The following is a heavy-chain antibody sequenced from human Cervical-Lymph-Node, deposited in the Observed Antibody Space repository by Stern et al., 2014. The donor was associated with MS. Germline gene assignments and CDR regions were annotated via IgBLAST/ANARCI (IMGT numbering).Heavy chain of an antibody. CDR2: IYPYDSDT. J-gene: IGHJ4*02. V-gene: IGHV5-51*01. CDR3: ARHVQGFDY. Sequence: EMQLVESGAEVKKPGESLKLSCKLSGYSFTIYYIAWVRQMPGKGLEWMGVIYPYDSDTTYSPSFKAQVTISADKSIATAYLQWSSLRASDTAMYYCARHVQGFDYWGQGTLVTVSS. CDR1: GYSFTIYY.